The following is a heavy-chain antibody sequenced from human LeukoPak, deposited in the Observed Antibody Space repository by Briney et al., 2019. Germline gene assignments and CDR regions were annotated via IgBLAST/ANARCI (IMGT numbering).Heavy chain of an antibody. Sequence: ASVKVSCKASGYTFTSYDINWVRQATGQGLEWMGWMNPNSGNTGYAQKFQGRVTITRNTSISTAYMELSSLRSEDTAVYYCAGSGSYSYFQHWGQGTLVTVSS. CDR1: GYTFTSYD. CDR2: MNPNSGNT. J-gene: IGHJ1*01. CDR3: AGSGSYSYFQH. D-gene: IGHD1-26*01. V-gene: IGHV1-8*03.